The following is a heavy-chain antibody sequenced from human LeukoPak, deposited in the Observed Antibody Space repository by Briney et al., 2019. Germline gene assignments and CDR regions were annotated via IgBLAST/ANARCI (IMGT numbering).Heavy chain of an antibody. Sequence: GASVEVSCKASGYTFTGYYMHWVRQAPGQGLEWMGRINPNNGGTNYAQNFQGRVTMTRDTAISTAYMELSRLRSDDTAVYHCARQNGTTNDYRGQGTLVTVSS. V-gene: IGHV1-2*06. CDR3: ARQNGTTNDY. J-gene: IGHJ4*02. CDR1: GYTFTGYY. D-gene: IGHD1-1*01. CDR2: INPNNGGT.